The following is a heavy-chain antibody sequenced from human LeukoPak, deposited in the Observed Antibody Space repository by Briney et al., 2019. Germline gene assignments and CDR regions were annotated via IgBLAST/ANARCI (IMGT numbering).Heavy chain of an antibody. CDR2: ISGSGGST. J-gene: IGHJ3*02. D-gene: IGHD3-22*01. Sequence: PGGSLRLSCAASGFTFSSYAMSWVRQAPGKGLEWVSAISGSGGSTYYADSVKGRFTISRDNSKNTLYLQMNSLRAEDTAVYYCARGYDSSGYYHNDAFDIWGQGTMVTVSS. V-gene: IGHV3-23*01. CDR3: ARGYDSSGYYHNDAFDI. CDR1: GFTFSSYA.